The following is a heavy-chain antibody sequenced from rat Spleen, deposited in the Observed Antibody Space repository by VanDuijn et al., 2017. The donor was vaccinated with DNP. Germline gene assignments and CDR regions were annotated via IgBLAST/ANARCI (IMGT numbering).Heavy chain of an antibody. CDR1: GFSITSNY. Sequence: VQLKESGPGMVQPSQSLSLTCSVTGFSITSNYWAWIRKLPGNKMEWMGSINSAGNTNYNPSLKSRISITRDTSKNQFFLQVNSVNTEDTATYYCARWPGYNPPYAMDAWGQGTSVTVSS. CDR2: INSAGNT. V-gene: IGHV3-3*01. J-gene: IGHJ4*01. D-gene: IGHD1-4*01. CDR3: ARWPGYNPPYAMDA.